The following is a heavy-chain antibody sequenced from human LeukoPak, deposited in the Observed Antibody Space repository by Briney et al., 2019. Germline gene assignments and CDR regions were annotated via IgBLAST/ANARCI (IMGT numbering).Heavy chain of an antibody. D-gene: IGHD4-23*01. CDR1: GFTFSSCS. J-gene: IGHJ3*02. CDR2: ISSSSSYI. V-gene: IGHV3-21*01. CDR3: ARGSYGGNSGGAFDI. Sequence: KPGGSLRLSCAASGFTFSSCSMNWVRQAPGKGLEWVSSISSSSSYIYYADSVKGRFTISRDNAKNSLYLQMNSLRAEDTAVYYCARGSYGGNSGGAFDIWGQGTMVTVSS.